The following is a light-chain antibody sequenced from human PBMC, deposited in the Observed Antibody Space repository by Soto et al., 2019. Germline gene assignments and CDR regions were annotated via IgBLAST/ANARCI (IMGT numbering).Light chain of an antibody. J-gene: IGKJ1*01. CDR3: QQANGDPWT. CDR1: HIVRTW. Sequence: DIPLTQSPSSVSASVGDRVTISCRASHIVRTWLAGYHQKPGNAPNLLIYGASTLQSVVPSRFSGSGSGTDFTLTISSLQPEDFATYYCQQANGDPWTFGQGTKVEIK. CDR2: GAS. V-gene: IGKV1-12*02.